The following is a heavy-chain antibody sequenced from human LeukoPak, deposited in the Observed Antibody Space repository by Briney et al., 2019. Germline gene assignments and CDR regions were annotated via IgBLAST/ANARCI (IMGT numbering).Heavy chain of an antibody. D-gene: IGHD5-24*01. CDR3: ATGNPKMATIGVDY. Sequence: ASVKVSCKVSGYTLTELSMHWVRQAPGKGLEWMGGFDPEDGETIYAQKFQGRVTMTEDTSTDTAYMELSSLRSEDTAVYYCATGNPKMATIGVDYWGQGTLVTVSS. V-gene: IGHV1-24*01. J-gene: IGHJ4*02. CDR1: GYTLTELS. CDR2: FDPEDGET.